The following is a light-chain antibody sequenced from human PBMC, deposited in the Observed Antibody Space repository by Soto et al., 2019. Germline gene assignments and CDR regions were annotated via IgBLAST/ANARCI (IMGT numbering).Light chain of an antibody. CDR3: AAWDVRLNGVV. J-gene: IGLJ3*02. V-gene: IGLV1-44*01. Sequence: QSVLTQPPSASGTPGQRVTISCSGSSSNIGSNTVNWYQELPGTAPKLLIYSNNQRPSGVPDRFSGSKSGTSVSLAISGLQSEDEADYYCAAWDVRLNGVVLGGGTQLTVL. CDR2: SNN. CDR1: SSNIGSNT.